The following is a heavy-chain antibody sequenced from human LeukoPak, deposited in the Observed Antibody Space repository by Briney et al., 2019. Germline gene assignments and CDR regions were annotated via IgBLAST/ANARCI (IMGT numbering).Heavy chain of an antibody. V-gene: IGHV3-30*02. CDR3: AKDLVEYCGGDCPHHDAFDI. D-gene: IGHD2-21*01. Sequence: GGSLRLSCAASGFSFSSYGMHWVRQGPGKGLEWVAFIRYDGSNKYYADSVKGRFTISRDNSKNTLYLQMNSLRAEDTAVYYCAKDLVEYCGGDCPHHDAFDIWGQGTMVTVSS. J-gene: IGHJ3*02. CDR1: GFSFSSYG. CDR2: IRYDGSNK.